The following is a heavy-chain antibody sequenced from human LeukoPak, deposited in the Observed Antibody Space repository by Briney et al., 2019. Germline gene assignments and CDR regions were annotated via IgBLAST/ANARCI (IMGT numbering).Heavy chain of an antibody. CDR1: GYTVTNYD. V-gene: IGHV1-8*01. CDR2: RNPNSGKA. J-gene: IGHJ1*01. CDR3: ARGPPPYCSGDSCYSFLYFHH. D-gene: IGHD2-15*01. Sequence: ASGEVSGKASGYTVTNYDINWVRQAAGQGLGWRGWRNPNSGKAGYAQTFQGRVIMTTDNSIPTAYMELRTLRSEDTAVYYCARGPPPYCSGDSCYSFLYFHHWGQGTLVTVSS.